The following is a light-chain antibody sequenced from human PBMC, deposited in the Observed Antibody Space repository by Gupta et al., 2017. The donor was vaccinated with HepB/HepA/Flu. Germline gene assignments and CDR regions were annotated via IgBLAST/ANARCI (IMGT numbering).Light chain of an antibody. CDR1: KLDNKY. Sequence: SYELTQPPSVSVSPGQTASITCSGDKLDNKYACWYQQKPGQSPVLVMYQDTKRPSGIPERFSGSNSGNTATLTISGTQPMDEADYYCQAWDNSIVVFGGGTKLTVL. CDR3: QAWDNSIVV. CDR2: QDT. V-gene: IGLV3-1*01. J-gene: IGLJ2*01.